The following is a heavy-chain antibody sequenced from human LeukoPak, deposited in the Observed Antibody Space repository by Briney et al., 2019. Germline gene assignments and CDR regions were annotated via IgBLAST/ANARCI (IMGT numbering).Heavy chain of an antibody. CDR2: ISGSGANT. CDR1: GFTFSSYA. V-gene: IGHV3-23*01. CDR3: AKHVSGSLFYFDY. J-gene: IGHJ4*02. D-gene: IGHD3-10*01. Sequence: GGSLRLSCAASGFTFSSYAMSWVRQAPGKGLEWVSAISGSGANTYYADSVKGRFTISRDNSKNTMYLQMNSLGAEDTAVYYCAKHVSGSLFYFDYWGQRTLVTVSS.